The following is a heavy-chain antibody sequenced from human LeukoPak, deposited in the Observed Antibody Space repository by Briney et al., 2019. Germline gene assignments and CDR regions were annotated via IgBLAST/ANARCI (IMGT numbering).Heavy chain of an antibody. V-gene: IGHV1-58*02. CDR2: IVVGSGHT. D-gene: IGHD4-17*01. J-gene: IGHJ6*02. CDR1: GFTFATPT. Sequence: GASVKVSCKASGFTFATPTMQWVRQARGQRLEWMGWIVVGSGHTNYAQKFQQRVTITRDMSTSTAYIYLSSLTSEDTALYYCAATLTVTTGSTYYGMDIWGQGTTVTVSS. CDR3: AATLTVTTGSTYYGMDI.